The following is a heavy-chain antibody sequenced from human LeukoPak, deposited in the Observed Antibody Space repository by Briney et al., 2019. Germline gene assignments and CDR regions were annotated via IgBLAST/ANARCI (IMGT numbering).Heavy chain of an antibody. CDR1: GFTFSSYS. CDR2: ISSSSSYI. Sequence: NTGGSLRLSCAASGFTFSSYSMNWVRQAPGKGLEWVSSISSSSSYIYYADSVKGRFIISRDNAKNSLYLQMNSLRAEDTAVYYCARVPRSSTSCLDYWGQGTLVTVSS. D-gene: IGHD2-2*01. CDR3: ARVPRSSTSCLDY. V-gene: IGHV3-21*01. J-gene: IGHJ4*02.